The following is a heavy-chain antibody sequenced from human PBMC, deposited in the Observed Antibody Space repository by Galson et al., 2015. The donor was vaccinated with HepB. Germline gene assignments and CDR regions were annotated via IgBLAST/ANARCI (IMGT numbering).Heavy chain of an antibody. D-gene: IGHD3-10*01. CDR2: ISSSSSYI. V-gene: IGHV3-21*01. CDR3: ARAPDYYGSGSYYHYYYYGMDV. Sequence: SLRLSCAASGFTFSSYSMNWVRQAPGKGLEWVSSISSSSSYIYYADSVMGRFTIPRDNAKNSLYLQMNSLRAEDTAVYYCARAPDYYGSGSYYHYYYYGMDVWGQGTTVTVSS. CDR1: GFTFSSYS. J-gene: IGHJ6*02.